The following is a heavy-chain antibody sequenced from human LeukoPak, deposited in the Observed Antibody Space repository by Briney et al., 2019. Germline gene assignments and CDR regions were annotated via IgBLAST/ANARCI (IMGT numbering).Heavy chain of an antibody. V-gene: IGHV3-21*01. D-gene: IGHD3-10*01. J-gene: IGHJ4*02. CDR1: GFTFSSYS. Sequence: PGGSLRLSCAASGFTFSSYSMNWVRQAPGKGLEWVSSISSSSSYIYYADSLKGRFTISRDNAKNSLYLQMNSLRAEDTAVYYCARGHTFSGSYHFDYWGQGTLVTVSS. CDR3: ARGHTFSGSYHFDY. CDR2: ISSSSSYI.